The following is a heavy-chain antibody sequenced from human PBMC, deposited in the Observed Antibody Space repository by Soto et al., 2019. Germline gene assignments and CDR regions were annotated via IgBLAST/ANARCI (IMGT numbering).Heavy chain of an antibody. CDR1: GGTVSSYA. CDR3: ARDLSSDSTGFRGYDL. Sequence: QVHLVQSGAEVKKAGSSVKVSCKASGGTVSSYAITWVRQAPGKGLEWMGVFIPIFVSAHYAQKFQGRVTITTDESTSTAYMELSGLRSEETAIYCCARDLSSDSTGFRGYDLWGQGTLVTVSS. J-gene: IGHJ4*02. CDR2: FIPIFVSA. V-gene: IGHV1-69*01. D-gene: IGHD3-10*01.